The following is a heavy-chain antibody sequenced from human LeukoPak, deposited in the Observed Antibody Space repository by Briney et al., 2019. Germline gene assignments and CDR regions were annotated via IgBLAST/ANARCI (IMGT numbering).Heavy chain of an antibody. V-gene: IGHV4-39*01. D-gene: IGHD3-9*01. J-gene: IGHJ4*02. Sequence: KPSETLSLTCTVSGGSISSSSYYWGWIRQPPGKGLEWIGSIYYSGSTYYNPSLKSRVTISVDTSKNQFSLKLSSVTAADMAVYYCARHDHKRNILTGYYRGGGWTIFDYWGQGTLVTVSS. CDR3: ARHDHKRNILTGYYRGGGWTIFDY. CDR1: GGSISSSSYY. CDR2: IYYSGST.